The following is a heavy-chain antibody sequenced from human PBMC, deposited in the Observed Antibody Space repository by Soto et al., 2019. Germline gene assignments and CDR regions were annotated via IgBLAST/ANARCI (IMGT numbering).Heavy chain of an antibody. CDR1: GGSISSGGYY. D-gene: IGHD3-10*01. J-gene: IGHJ5*02. CDR3: ARADYYGSARKPWFDA. Sequence: SETLSLTCTVSGGSISSGGYYWSWIRQHPGKGLEWIGYIYYTGNTYYNPSLKGRITISVDTSKNQFSLNLSSVTAADTAVYHCARADYYGSARKPWFDAWGQGTLVTVSS. CDR2: IYYTGNT. V-gene: IGHV4-31*03.